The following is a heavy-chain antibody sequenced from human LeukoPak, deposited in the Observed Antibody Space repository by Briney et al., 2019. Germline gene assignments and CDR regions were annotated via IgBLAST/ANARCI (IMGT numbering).Heavy chain of an antibody. J-gene: IGHJ4*02. Sequence: GSLRLSCAASGFTFSNYGMHWVRQAPGKGLEWVAFIRYDATNKYYADSVKGRFTMSRDNSKNTLYLQMNSLRVEDTAVYYCAKDKIWGEDYFDYWGQGTLVTVSS. V-gene: IGHV3-30*02. CDR1: GFTFSNYG. D-gene: IGHD3-16*01. CDR3: AKDKIWGEDYFDY. CDR2: IRYDATNK.